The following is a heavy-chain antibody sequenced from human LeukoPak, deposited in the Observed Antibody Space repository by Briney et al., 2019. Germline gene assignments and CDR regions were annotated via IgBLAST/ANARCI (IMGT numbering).Heavy chain of an antibody. V-gene: IGHV3-30-3*01. J-gene: IGHJ4*02. CDR2: ISYDGGNK. CDR1: GFTFSSYA. CDR3: ARAPQPTVTTVGS. Sequence: GGSLRLSCAVSGFTFSSYAMHWVRQAPGKGLEWVAVISYDGGNKYYADSVKGRFTISRDTSKNTLFLQMNSPRAEDTAVYFCARAPQPTVTTVGSGGQGPL. D-gene: IGHD4-11*01.